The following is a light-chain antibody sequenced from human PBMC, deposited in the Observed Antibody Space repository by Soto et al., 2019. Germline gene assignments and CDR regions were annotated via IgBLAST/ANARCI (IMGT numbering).Light chain of an antibody. CDR3: QQYAGPSRT. CDR1: QSVSSSY. Sequence: EIVLTQSPGTLSLSPGEGATLSCRASQSVSSSYLAWYQQKPGQAPTLLIYGASNRAAGIPDRFSGSGSGTDFTLTISRLEAEDFAAYYCQQYAGPSRTFGQGTKVEIK. V-gene: IGKV3-20*01. CDR2: GAS. J-gene: IGKJ1*01.